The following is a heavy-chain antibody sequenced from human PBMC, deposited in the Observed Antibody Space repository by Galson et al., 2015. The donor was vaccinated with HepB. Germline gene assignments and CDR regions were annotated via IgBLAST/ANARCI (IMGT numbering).Heavy chain of an antibody. D-gene: IGHD3-3*01. J-gene: IGHJ4*02. CDR1: GYSFTSYG. Sequence: SVKVSCKASGYSFTSYGISWVRQAPGQGLEWMGWISTYNGNTNYAQKLQGRVTMTTDTSTSTAYMELRSLRSDDTAVYYCARIRDRFLEWLLPKQDDYWGQGTLVTVSS. CDR2: ISTYNGNT. V-gene: IGHV1-18*01. CDR3: ARIRDRFLEWLLPKQDDY.